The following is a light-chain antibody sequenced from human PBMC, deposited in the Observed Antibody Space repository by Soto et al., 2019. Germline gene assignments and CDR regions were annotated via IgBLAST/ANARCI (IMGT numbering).Light chain of an antibody. V-gene: IGLV2-14*01. Sequence: QSVLTQPPSASGSPGQSVTISCTGTSSDIGGYNSVSWYQQHPGKAPRLMIYEVSNRPSGVSNRFSGSKSGNTASLTISGLQAEDEADYYCSSYTSSSTLYVFGTGTKLTVL. CDR2: EVS. J-gene: IGLJ1*01. CDR3: SSYTSSSTLYV. CDR1: SSDIGGYNS.